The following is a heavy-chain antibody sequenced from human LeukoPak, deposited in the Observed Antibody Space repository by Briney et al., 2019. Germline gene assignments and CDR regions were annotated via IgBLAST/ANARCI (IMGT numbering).Heavy chain of an antibody. J-gene: IGHJ4*02. V-gene: IGHV3-23*01. CDR1: GFTFSSYA. CDR3: AKDKGGSYYPAYFDY. Sequence: GGSLRLSCAASGFTFSSYAMSWVRQAPGKGLERVSAISGSGGSTYYADSVKGRFTISRDNSKNTLYLQMNSLRAEDTAVYCCAKDKGGSYYPAYFDYWGQGTLVTVSS. D-gene: IGHD1-26*01. CDR2: ISGSGGST.